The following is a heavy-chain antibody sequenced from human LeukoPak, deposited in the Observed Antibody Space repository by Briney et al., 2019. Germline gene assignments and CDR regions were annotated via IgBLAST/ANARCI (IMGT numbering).Heavy chain of an antibody. V-gene: IGHV1-3*01. CDR2: INAGNGNT. Sequence: ASVKVSCKASGYTFTSYAMHWVRQAPGQRLEWMGWINAGNGNTKYSQKFQGRVTITRDTSASTAYVELSSLRSEDTAVYYCARVPLWFGEHHFDYWGQGTLVTVSS. CDR1: GYTFTSYA. J-gene: IGHJ4*02. CDR3: ARVPLWFGEHHFDY. D-gene: IGHD3-10*01.